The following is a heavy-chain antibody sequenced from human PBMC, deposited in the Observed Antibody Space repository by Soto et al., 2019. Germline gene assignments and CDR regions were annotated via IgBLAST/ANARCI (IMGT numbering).Heavy chain of an antibody. Sequence: QLQLQESGPGLMKPSETLSLTCSVSGGSISISNYQWGWIRQPPGKELEWIASIYYTGNTYYNPSLKSRVTMSSGTSKNQFDLTVSSVTDADTAVYYCARLGGNCDATGCYGYYVMDVWGQGTTVTVSS. CDR1: GGSISISNYQ. J-gene: IGHJ6*02. CDR3: ARLGGNCDATGCYGYYVMDV. CDR2: IYYTGNT. V-gene: IGHV4-39*01. D-gene: IGHD2-2*01.